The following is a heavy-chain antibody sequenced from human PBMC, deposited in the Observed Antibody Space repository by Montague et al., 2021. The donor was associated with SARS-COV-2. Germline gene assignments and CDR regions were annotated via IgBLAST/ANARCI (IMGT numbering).Heavy chain of an antibody. D-gene: IGHD3-10*01. CDR2: INHGGST. CDR3: ARLRDGVVPSPILGVGPYYSYYYMDV. Sequence: SETLSLTCAVHGTSFSGYYWNWIRQPPAKGLEWIGEINHGGSTKYSPSLKSRLTISADTSKNQFSLKLTSVAAADTAVYYCARLRDGVVPSPILGVGPYYSYYYMDVWGRGTTVTVSS. J-gene: IGHJ6*03. V-gene: IGHV4-34*01. CDR1: GTSFSGYY.